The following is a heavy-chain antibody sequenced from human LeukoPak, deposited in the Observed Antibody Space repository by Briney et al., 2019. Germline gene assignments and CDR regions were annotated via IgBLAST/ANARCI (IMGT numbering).Heavy chain of an antibody. CDR2: IYYSGSF. CDR1: GGSFSDYQ. Sequence: SETLSLTCAVSGGSFSDYQWNWIRQTPGKGLVWIGSIYYSGSFFYNPSLKSQVTISVDTSKNQFSLKLSSVTAADTAVYYCARQYYYGSGVDYWGQGTLVTVSS. CDR3: ARQYYYGSGVDY. D-gene: IGHD3-10*01. V-gene: IGHV4-34*01. J-gene: IGHJ4*02.